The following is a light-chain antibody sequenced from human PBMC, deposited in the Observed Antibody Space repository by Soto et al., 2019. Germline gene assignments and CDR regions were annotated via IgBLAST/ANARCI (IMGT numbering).Light chain of an antibody. J-gene: IGLJ1*01. CDR2: DVS. Sequence: QSALTQPASVSGSPGQSITISCTGTSSDIGGYNYVSWYQQHPGKAHKLMIYDVSNRPSGVSNRFSGSKSGNTASLTISGLQAEDEADYYCTSYTSSGTHVFGTGTKVTVL. CDR3: TSYTSSGTHV. CDR1: SSDIGGYNY. V-gene: IGLV2-14*01.